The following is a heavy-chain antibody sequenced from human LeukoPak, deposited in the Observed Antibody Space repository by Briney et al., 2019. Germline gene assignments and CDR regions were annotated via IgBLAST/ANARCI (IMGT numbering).Heavy chain of an antibody. CDR3: AKESYYDSSGHGSVDY. V-gene: IGHV1-46*01. Sequence: ASVKVSCKASGYTFTSYYMHWVRQAPGQGLEWMGIINPSGGSTSYAQKFQGRVTMTRDTSTSTVYMELSSLRSEDTAVYYCAKESYYDSSGHGSVDYWGQGTLVTVSS. CDR1: GYTFTSYY. D-gene: IGHD3-22*01. J-gene: IGHJ4*02. CDR2: INPSGGST.